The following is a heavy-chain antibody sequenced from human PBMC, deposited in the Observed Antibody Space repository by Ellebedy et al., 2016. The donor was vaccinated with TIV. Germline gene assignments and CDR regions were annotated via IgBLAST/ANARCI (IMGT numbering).Heavy chain of an antibody. CDR3: ARGRGYYDSKSYYKGHDY. J-gene: IGHJ4*02. D-gene: IGHD3-10*01. V-gene: IGHV1-8*01. CDR2: MNPNSGNT. Sequence: AASVKVSCKASGYTFTSYDIYWVRQATGQGLEWMGWMNPNSGNTGHAQNFQGRVTMTRNTSISTAYMELSNLRSEDTAVYYCARGRGYYDSKSYYKGHDYWGQGTLVTVSS. CDR1: GYTFTSYD.